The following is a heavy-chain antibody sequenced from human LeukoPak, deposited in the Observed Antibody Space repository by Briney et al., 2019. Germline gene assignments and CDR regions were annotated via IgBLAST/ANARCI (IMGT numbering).Heavy chain of an antibody. CDR3: ARTDY. Sequence: HPGGSRRLSCAASGFTFSSYEMNWVRQAPGKGLECISYISSSGSTIYYADSVKGRFTISRDNAKNSLYLQLNSLRAEDTALYYCARTDYWGQGTLVTVSS. V-gene: IGHV3-48*03. J-gene: IGHJ4*02. CDR1: GFTFSSYE. CDR2: ISSSGSTI.